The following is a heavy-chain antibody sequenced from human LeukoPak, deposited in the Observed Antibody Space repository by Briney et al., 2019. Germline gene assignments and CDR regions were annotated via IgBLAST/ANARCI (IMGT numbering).Heavy chain of an antibody. Sequence: GGSLRLSCAASGFTFSNAWMSWVRQAPGKGLEWVCHIKSKADGGTTDYAAPVKGRFTISRDDSENTVYLEMNSLKTEDTALYYCTTLVAYGMDVWAKGPRSPSP. V-gene: IGHV3-15*01. D-gene: IGHD5-12*01. J-gene: IGHJ6*02. CDR2: IKSKADGGTT. CDR1: GFTFSNAW. CDR3: TTLVAYGMDV.